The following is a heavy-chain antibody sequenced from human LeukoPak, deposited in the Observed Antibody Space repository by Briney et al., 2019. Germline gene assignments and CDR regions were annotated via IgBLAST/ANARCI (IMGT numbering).Heavy chain of an antibody. Sequence: PGRSLRLSCAASGFTFDDYAMHWVRQAPGKGLEWVSGISWNSGSIGYADSVKGRFTISRDNAENSLYLQMNSLRAEDTALYYCAKVGATTYWGQGTLVTVSS. D-gene: IGHD1-26*01. CDR3: AKVGATTY. CDR1: GFTFDDYA. V-gene: IGHV3-9*01. CDR2: ISWNSGSI. J-gene: IGHJ4*02.